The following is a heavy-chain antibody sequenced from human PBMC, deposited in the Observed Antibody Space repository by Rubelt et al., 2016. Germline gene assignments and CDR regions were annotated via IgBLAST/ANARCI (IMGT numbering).Heavy chain of an antibody. CDR2: IFYTGNA. D-gene: IGHD1-1*01. CDR3: ARLRWNDFWFDP. Sequence: QLQLQEAGPGRVNPSETLSLTCAVSGGSISRSTYYWAWIRQPPGKGLEWIGSIFYTGNAHYNPSLKSRVTISVDTSKNPFSLKRGSWTAADTAVYYGARLRWNDFWFDPWGQGTLVTVSS. V-gene: IGHV4-39*01. CDR1: GGSISRSTYY. J-gene: IGHJ5*02.